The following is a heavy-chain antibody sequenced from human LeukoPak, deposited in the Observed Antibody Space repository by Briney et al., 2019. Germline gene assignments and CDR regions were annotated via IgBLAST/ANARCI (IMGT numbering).Heavy chain of an antibody. CDR2: IYSGGST. CDR1: GFTFSSYW. CDR3: AKTGNPPTGDY. J-gene: IGHJ4*02. V-gene: IGHV3-53*01. D-gene: IGHD1-1*01. Sequence: PGGSLRLSCAASGFTFSSYWMSWVRQAPGKGLEWVAVIYSGGSTYYADSVKGRFTISRDNSKNTLYLQMNGLRADDTAVYYCAKTGNPPTGDYWGQGTLVTVSS.